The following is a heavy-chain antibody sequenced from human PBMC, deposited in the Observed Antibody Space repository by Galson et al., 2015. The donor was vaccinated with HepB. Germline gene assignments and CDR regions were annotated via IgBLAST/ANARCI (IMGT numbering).Heavy chain of an antibody. CDR2: IIPIFGTA. J-gene: IGHJ4*02. V-gene: IGHV1-69*13. D-gene: IGHD6-6*01. CDR1: GGTFSSYA. Sequence: SVKVSCKASGGTFSSYAISWVRQAPGQGLEWMGGIIPIFGTANYAQKFQGRVTITADESTSTAYMELSSLRSEDTAVYYCARWGSSIAARFVRGFDYWGQGTLVTVSS. CDR3: ARWGSSIAARFVRGFDY.